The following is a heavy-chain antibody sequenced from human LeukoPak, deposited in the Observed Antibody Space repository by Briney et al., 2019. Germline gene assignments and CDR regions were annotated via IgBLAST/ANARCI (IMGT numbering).Heavy chain of an antibody. CDR3: AKDRAITNIAAAAIIWFDP. CDR1: GFTFSSFA. J-gene: IGHJ5*02. CDR2: ISGSGRST. D-gene: IGHD6-13*01. Sequence: TGGSLRLSCAASGFTFSSFAMSWVRQAPGKGLEWVSTISGSGRSTYYPDSVRGRFTISRDNSKNTLYLQMNSLRAEDTSVYFCAKDRAITNIAAAAIIWFDPWGQGTLVTVSS. V-gene: IGHV3-23*01.